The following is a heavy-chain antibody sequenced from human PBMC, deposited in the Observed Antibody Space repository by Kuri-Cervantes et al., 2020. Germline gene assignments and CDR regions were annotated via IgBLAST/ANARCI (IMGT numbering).Heavy chain of an antibody. CDR3: ARSGSGYADLLKY. CDR2: IGFDGSIQ. V-gene: IGHV3-30*02. CDR1: GFTYSGYG. Sequence: SCAASGFTYSGYGMHWVRQAPGKGLEWVTFIGFDGSIQYYANSVEGRFTVARDNSKNTVFLQMNSLRGEDTAVYYCARSGSGYADLLKYWGQGTLVTVSS. J-gene: IGHJ4*02. D-gene: IGHD3-3*01.